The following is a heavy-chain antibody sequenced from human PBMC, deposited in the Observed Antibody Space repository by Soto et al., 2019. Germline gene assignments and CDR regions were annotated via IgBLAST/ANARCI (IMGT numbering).Heavy chain of an antibody. Sequence: QVQLVQSGAEVKKPGYSVKVSCKASGGTFSSYAISWVRQAPGQGLEWMGGIIPIFGTANYAQKFQGRVTITADESTSTAYMELSSLRSEDTAVYYCARGYYYDSSGRNYYYYYGMDVWGQGTTGTVSS. J-gene: IGHJ6*02. CDR1: GGTFSSYA. D-gene: IGHD3-22*01. V-gene: IGHV1-69*01. CDR3: ARGYYYDSSGRNYYYYYGMDV. CDR2: IIPIFGTA.